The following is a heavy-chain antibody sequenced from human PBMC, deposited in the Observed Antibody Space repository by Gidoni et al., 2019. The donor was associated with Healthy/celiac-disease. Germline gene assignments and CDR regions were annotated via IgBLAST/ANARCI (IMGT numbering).Heavy chain of an antibody. D-gene: IGHD1-26*01. Sequence: EVQLVESGGGLVQPGGSMRLSCAASGFTFSSYWMIWVRQAPGKGLGWVANIKQDGSEKYYVDSVKGRFPISSDNAKNSLYLQMNSLRAEDTAVYYCARDGGSGDYYYYYGMDVWGQGTTVTVSS. CDR1: GFTFSSYW. CDR3: ARDGGSGDYYYYYGMDV. V-gene: IGHV3-7*01. J-gene: IGHJ6*02. CDR2: IKQDGSEK.